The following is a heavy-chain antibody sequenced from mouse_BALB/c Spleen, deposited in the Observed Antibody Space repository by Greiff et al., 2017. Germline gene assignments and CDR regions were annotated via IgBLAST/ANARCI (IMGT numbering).Heavy chain of an antibody. CDR1: GFTFNTYA. CDR2: IRSKSNNYAT. J-gene: IGHJ1*01. V-gene: IGHV10-1*02. D-gene: IGHD2-1*01. CDR3: VRQNYGNYAYFDV. Sequence: EVQLVESGGGLVQPKGSLKLSCAASGFTFNTYAMNWVRQAPGKGLEWVARIRSKSNNYATYYADSVKDRFTISRDDSQSMLYLQMNNLKTEDTAMYYCVRQNYGNYAYFDVWGAGTTVTVSS.